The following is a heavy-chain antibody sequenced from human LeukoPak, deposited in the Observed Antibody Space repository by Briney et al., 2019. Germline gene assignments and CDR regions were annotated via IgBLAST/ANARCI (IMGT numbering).Heavy chain of an antibody. CDR3: ARGGSFSYGHNF. CDR1: AYIFTDYY. CDR2: IIPNSGGT. J-gene: IGHJ4*02. Sequence: ASVTVSCKASAYIFTDYYMHWVRQAPGQGLEWMGWIIPNSGGTNYAQKFQGRVTMTRDTSINTAYMELSRLRSDDTAVYYCARGGSFSYGHNFWGQGTLVTVSS. D-gene: IGHD5-18*01. V-gene: IGHV1-2*02.